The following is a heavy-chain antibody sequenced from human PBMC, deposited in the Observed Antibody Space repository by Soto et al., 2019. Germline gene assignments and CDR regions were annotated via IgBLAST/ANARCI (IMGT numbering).Heavy chain of an antibody. CDR2: MISTGGT. J-gene: IGHJ2*01. Sequence: QVQLQESGPGLVKPSETLSLTCTVSGGSISRYYWSWVRQPAGRGLEWIGRMISTGGTNYNPSLKSRVTMSIDTSTNQFSLNLTSVTAADTAFYYCAREGWDWDFDLWGRGTLVTVSP. CDR3: AREGWDWDFDL. CDR1: GGSISRYY. V-gene: IGHV4-4*07.